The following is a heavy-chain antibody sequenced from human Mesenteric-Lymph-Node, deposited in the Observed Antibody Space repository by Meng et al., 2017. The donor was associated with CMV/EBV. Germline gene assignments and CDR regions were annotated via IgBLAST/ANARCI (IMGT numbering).Heavy chain of an antibody. D-gene: IGHD2-8*01. V-gene: IGHV3-7*01. J-gene: IGHJ6*02. CDR2: IKEDGSEK. CDR3: ASFGYCTSSGCSRTLYYYGMDV. CDR1: GFTFNSYW. Sequence: GESLKISCVASGFTFNSYWMTWVRQAPGKGLEWVANIKEDGSEKNYVDAVKGRFTISRDNAKNSLFLQMNSLRVEDTALYYCASFGYCTSSGCSRTLYYYGMDVWGQGTTVTVSS.